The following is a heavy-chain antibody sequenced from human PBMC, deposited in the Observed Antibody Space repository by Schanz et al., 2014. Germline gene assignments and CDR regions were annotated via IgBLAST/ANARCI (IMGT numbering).Heavy chain of an antibody. CDR2: ISSSGSYI. Sequence: EVQLVESGGGLVKPGGSLRLSCEASEFTFSSYKMNWVRQAPGKGLEWVSSISSSGSYIHYADSVKGRFTISRDNAKNTLYLQMNSLRGEDTDVYYCARDSRPSDDFLTAYYSIDYWGQGTLVTVSS. D-gene: IGHD3-9*01. V-gene: IGHV3-21*01. J-gene: IGHJ4*02. CDR3: ARDSRPSDDFLTAYYSIDY. CDR1: EFTFSSYK.